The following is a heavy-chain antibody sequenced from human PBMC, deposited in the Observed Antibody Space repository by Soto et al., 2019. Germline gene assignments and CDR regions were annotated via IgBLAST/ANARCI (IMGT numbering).Heavy chain of an antibody. Sequence: DASVKVSCKASGYTFTVYYMHCVLQAPLQWREWMGWINPNSGGTNYAQKFQGRVTMTRDTSISTAYMELSRLRSDDTAVYYCARSGVTTVESFDYWGQGTLVTVSS. J-gene: IGHJ4*02. CDR2: INPNSGGT. CDR3: ARSGVTTVESFDY. D-gene: IGHD3-10*01. CDR1: GYTFTVYY. V-gene: IGHV1-2*02.